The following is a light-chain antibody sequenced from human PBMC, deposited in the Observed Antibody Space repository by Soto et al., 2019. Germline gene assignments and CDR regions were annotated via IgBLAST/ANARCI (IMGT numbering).Light chain of an antibody. CDR1: QPVAKNY. J-gene: IGKJ4*01. CDR2: GAS. V-gene: IGKV3-20*01. CDR3: QQYASAPLT. Sequence: DIVLTQSPGPLSLSPGERATLSCRASQPVAKNYLAWYQPQPGQAPRLLIFGASSRATGIPDRFSGSGSGTYFTLTINRLEPEDFAVYYCQQYASAPLTCGGGTKVEIK.